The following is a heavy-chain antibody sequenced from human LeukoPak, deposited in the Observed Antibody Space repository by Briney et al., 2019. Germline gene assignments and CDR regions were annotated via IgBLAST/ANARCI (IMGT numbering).Heavy chain of an antibody. V-gene: IGHV4-4*02. CDR3: ARTTDTAMAQGYWYFDL. Sequence: PSGTLSLTCGVSGGSISSTNWYSWVRQPPGQGLEWIGYIYYSGSTNYNPSLKSRVTISVDTSKNQFSLKLSSVTAADTAVYYCARTTDTAMAQGYWYFDLWGRGTLVTVSS. CDR2: IYYSGST. J-gene: IGHJ2*01. D-gene: IGHD5-18*01. CDR1: GGSISSTNW.